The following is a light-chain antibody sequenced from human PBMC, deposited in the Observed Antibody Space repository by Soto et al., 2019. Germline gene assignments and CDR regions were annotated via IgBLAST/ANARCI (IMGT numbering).Light chain of an antibody. CDR2: GAS. CDR3: QQHGSSPPSWT. J-gene: IGKJ1*01. Sequence: ETVLTQSPGTLSLSPGERATLFCRASQSVSSSYLAWYQQKPGQAPRLLIYGASSRATGIPDRFSGSGSGTDFPLTIRRLEPEDFAVYYCQQHGSSPPSWTFGQGTKVEIK. V-gene: IGKV3-20*01. CDR1: QSVSSSY.